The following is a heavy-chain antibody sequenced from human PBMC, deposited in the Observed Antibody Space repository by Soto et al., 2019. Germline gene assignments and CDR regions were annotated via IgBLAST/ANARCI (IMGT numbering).Heavy chain of an antibody. V-gene: IGHV3-23*01. D-gene: IGHD2-15*01. CDR3: ARGYCSGGSCYSDYYYMDV. CDR2: ISGSGGST. CDR1: GFPLSSYA. Sequence: GGSLRLSCAPSGFPLSSYAMSWVRPAPGKGLEWVSAISGSGGSTYYADSVKGRFTISRDNSKNTLYLQMNSLRAEDTAVYYCARGYCSGGSCYSDYYYMDVWGKGTTVTVSS. J-gene: IGHJ6*03.